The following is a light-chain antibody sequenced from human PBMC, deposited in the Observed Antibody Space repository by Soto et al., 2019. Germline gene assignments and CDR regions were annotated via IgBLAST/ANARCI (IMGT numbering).Light chain of an antibody. CDR2: AAS. J-gene: IGKJ1*01. CDR3: QQSYSTPRT. Sequence: DIQMTQSPSSLSASVGDRGTITCRASQSISNYLNWYQQKPGKAPKLLMYAASSLQSGVPSRFGGSGSGTDFTLTISRLQPEDFATYYCQQSYSTPRTFGQGTKVEIK. CDR1: QSISNY. V-gene: IGKV1-39*01.